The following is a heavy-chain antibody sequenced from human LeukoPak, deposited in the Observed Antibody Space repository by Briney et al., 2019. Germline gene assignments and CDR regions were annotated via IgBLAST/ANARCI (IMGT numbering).Heavy chain of an antibody. J-gene: IGHJ4*02. CDR2: IYHSGST. Sequence: SETLSLTCTVSGYSISSGYYWGWIRQPPGKGLEWIGSIYHSGSTFYNPSLKSRVTISVDTSKNQFSLKLSSVTAADTAVYYCARARRFASHFDYWGQGTLVTVSS. CDR1: GYSISSGYY. D-gene: IGHD3-10*01. CDR3: ARARRFASHFDY. V-gene: IGHV4-38-2*02.